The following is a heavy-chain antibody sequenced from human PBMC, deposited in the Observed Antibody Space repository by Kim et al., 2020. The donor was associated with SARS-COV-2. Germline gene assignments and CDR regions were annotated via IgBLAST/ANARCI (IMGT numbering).Heavy chain of an antibody. V-gene: IGHV4-59*13. Sequence: SETLSLTCTVSGDSMNSYYWSWIRQSQGEGLAWIGYVFYSGITDYNPSLKSRVIISIDTSKKQFSLRLSSVTAADTAVYYCARTAHFLIGGILPYNYFDPWGQGILVTVSS. D-gene: IGHD3-16*01. CDR2: VFYSGIT. CDR3: ARTAHFLIGGILPYNYFDP. J-gene: IGHJ5*02. CDR1: GDSMNSYY.